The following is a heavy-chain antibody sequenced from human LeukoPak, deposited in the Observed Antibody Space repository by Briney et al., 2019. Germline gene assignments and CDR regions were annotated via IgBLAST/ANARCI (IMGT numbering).Heavy chain of an antibody. CDR1: GLPFKDKY. V-gene: IGHV3-53*01. D-gene: IGHD3-22*01. CDR2: IYSGGTT. Sequence: PGGSLGLSCAASGLPFKDKYMRGVRQARGKGREWGSVIYSGGTTYSADSVQGRFTISRDNSKNTLYLQMNSLRAEDTAVYYCARHDSWAGWFDPWGQGTLVTVSS. CDR3: ARHDSWAGWFDP. J-gene: IGHJ5*02.